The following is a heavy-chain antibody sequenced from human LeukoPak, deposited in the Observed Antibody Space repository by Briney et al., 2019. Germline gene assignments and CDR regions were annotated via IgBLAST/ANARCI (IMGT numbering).Heavy chain of an antibody. CDR1: GYTFTSYG. CDR2: ISAYNGNT. J-gene: IGHJ4*02. Sequence: GASVKVSCKASGYTFTSYGISWVRQAPGQGLEWMGWISAYNGNTNYAQKLQGRVTMTTDTSTSTAYVELRSLRSDDTAVYYCAREKVYDSSGYYSGGGRGLDYWGQGTLVTVSS. V-gene: IGHV1-18*01. CDR3: AREKVYDSSGYYSGGGRGLDY. D-gene: IGHD3-22*01.